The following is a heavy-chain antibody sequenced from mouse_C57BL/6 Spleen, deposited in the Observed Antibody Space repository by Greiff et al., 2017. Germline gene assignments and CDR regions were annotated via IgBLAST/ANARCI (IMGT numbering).Heavy chain of an antibody. V-gene: IGHV6-3*01. CDR3: TGGREGAWFAY. Sequence: DVMLVESGGGLVQPGGSMKLSCVASGFTFSNYWMNWVRQSPEKGLEWVAQIRLKSDNYATHYAESVKGRFTISRDDSKSSVYLQMNNLRAEDTGIYSWTGGREGAWFAYWGQGTLVTVSA. CDR2: IRLKSDNYAT. CDR1: GFTFSNYW. J-gene: IGHJ3*01.